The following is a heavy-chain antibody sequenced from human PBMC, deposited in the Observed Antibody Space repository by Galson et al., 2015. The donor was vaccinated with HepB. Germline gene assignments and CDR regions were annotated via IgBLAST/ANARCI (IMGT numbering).Heavy chain of an antibody. Sequence: SVKVSCKASGGTFSSYAISWVRQAPGQGLEWMGGIIPIFGIANYAQKFQGRVTITADKSTSTAYMELSSLRSEDTAVYYCARDASAYCGGDCYFSSLDAFDIWGQGTMVTVSS. J-gene: IGHJ3*02. CDR1: GGTFSSYA. CDR3: ARDASAYCGGDCYFSSLDAFDI. V-gene: IGHV1-69*10. D-gene: IGHD2-21*02. CDR2: IIPIFGIA.